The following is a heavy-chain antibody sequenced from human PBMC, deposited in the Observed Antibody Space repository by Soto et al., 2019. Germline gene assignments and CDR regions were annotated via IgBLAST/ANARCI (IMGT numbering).Heavy chain of an antibody. V-gene: IGHV3-21*06. CDR2: ISDDSSYI. J-gene: IGHJ1*01. CDR1: GFMFSAYT. D-gene: IGHD3-16*01. Sequence: LRLSFAASGFMFSAYTMNWVRQAPGKGLEWLSSISDDSSYIDYADSLRGRCTVSRDNARNSLYLQIDSLGVEDTAVYYCATPYYFNHWGPGTLVTVSS. CDR3: ATPYYFNH.